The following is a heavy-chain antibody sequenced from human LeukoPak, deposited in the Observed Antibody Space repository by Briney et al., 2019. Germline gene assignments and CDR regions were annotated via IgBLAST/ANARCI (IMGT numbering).Heavy chain of an antibody. V-gene: IGHV1-8*01. CDR1: GYTFTSYD. Sequence: ASVKVSCKASGYTFTSYDINWVRQAPGQGLEWMGWMNPNSGNTGYAQKFQGRVTMTRNTSISTAYMELSSLRSEDTAVYYCARVDLSGGSCYDYWGQGTLVTVSS. D-gene: IGHD2-15*01. CDR3: ARVDLSGGSCYDY. CDR2: MNPNSGNT. J-gene: IGHJ4*02.